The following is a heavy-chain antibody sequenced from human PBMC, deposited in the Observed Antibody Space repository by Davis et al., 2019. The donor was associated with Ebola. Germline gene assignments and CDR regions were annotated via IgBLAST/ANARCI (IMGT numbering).Heavy chain of an antibody. Sequence: GGSLRLSCAASGFTFSYFAMHWVRQTPGKGLEWVAVISTDGINEYYSDSVKGRFTISRDNSKNTLYLQMNSLRVEDTAVYYCAKIEAYGSGNYFEYWGQGTLFTVSS. J-gene: IGHJ4*02. CDR2: ISTDGINE. D-gene: IGHD3-10*01. CDR1: GFTFSYFA. V-gene: IGHV3-30*18. CDR3: AKIEAYGSGNYFEY.